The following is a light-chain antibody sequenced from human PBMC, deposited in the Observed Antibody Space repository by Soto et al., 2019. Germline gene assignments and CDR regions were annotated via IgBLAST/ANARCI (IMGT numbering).Light chain of an antibody. J-gene: IGKJ4*01. CDR2: TSS. Sequence: DIQMTQSPSSLSASIGDRVTITCRASQGISNSLAWFQHKSGRAPKLLIYTSSSVNSGVSSRFRGSGSGTDFTLTINDVQPEDSATYYCQQSYSSLVTFGAGTKVEIK. CDR1: QGISNS. CDR3: QQSYSSLVT. V-gene: IGKV1-16*01.